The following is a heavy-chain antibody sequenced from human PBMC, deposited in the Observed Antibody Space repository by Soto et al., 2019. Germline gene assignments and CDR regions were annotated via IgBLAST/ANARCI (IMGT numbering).Heavy chain of an antibody. CDR2: ISYDGSNK. V-gene: IGHV3-30*18. CDR1: GFTFSSYG. CDR3: AKDRIRDEKYYYYGMDV. Sequence: PGGSLRLSCAASGFTFSSYGMHWVRQAPGKGLEWVAVISYDGSNKYYADSVKGRFTISRDNSKNTLYLQMNSLRAEDTAVYYCAKDRIRDEKYYYYGMDVWGQGTTVTVSS. J-gene: IGHJ6*02.